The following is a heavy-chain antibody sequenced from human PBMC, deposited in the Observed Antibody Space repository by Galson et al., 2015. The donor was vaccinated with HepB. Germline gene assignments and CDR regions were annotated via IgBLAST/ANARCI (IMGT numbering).Heavy chain of an antibody. Sequence: QSGAEVKKPGESLKISCKGSGYSFTSYWIGWVRQMPGKGLEWMGIIYPGDSDTRYSPSFQGQVTISADKSISTAYLQWSSLKASDTAMYYCARHAPGGWIQLWSPYDAFDIWGQGTMVTVSP. CDR2: IYPGDSDT. J-gene: IGHJ3*02. CDR3: ARHAPGGWIQLWSPYDAFDI. CDR1: GYSFTSYW. D-gene: IGHD5-18*01. V-gene: IGHV5-51*01.